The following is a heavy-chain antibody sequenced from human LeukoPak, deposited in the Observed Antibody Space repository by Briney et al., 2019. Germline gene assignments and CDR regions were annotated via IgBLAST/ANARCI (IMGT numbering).Heavy chain of an antibody. CDR2: INPNSGGT. Sequence: ASVKVSCKASGYSFTTYAMHWVRQAPGQGLEWMGWINPNSGGTNYAQKFQGWVTMTRDTSISTAYMELSRLRSDDTAVYYCAVRSGSFDYWGQGTLVTVSS. J-gene: IGHJ4*02. D-gene: IGHD1-26*01. CDR1: GYSFTTYA. V-gene: IGHV1-2*04. CDR3: AVRSGSFDY.